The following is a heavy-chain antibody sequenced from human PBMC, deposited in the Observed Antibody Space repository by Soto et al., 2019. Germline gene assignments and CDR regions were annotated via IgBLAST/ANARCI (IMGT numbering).Heavy chain of an antibody. CDR2: ISSSSSTI. V-gene: IGHV3-48*02. D-gene: IGHD1-1*01. CDR1: GFTFSSYS. Sequence: EVQLVESGGDLVQPGGSLRLSCAASGFTFSSYSMNWARQAPGKGLEWVSYISSSSSTIYYADSVKGRFTISRDNAKNSLYLQMNSLRDEDTAVYYCARDRGTGTPGRWFDPWGQGTLVTVSS. J-gene: IGHJ5*02. CDR3: ARDRGTGTPGRWFDP.